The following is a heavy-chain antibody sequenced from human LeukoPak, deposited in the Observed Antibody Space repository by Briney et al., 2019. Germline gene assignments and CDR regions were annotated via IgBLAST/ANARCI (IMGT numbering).Heavy chain of an antibody. CDR2: IWYDGSNK. D-gene: IGHD3-22*01. CDR1: GFTFSSYG. J-gene: IGHJ4*02. Sequence: GGSLRLSCAASGFTFSSYGMHWVRQAPGKGLEWVAVIWYDGSNKYYADSVKGRFTISRDNSKNTLYLQMNSLRAEDTAVYYCAKEGYYDSSGYPYFDYWGQGTLVTDSS. CDR3: AKEGYYDSSGYPYFDY. V-gene: IGHV3-33*06.